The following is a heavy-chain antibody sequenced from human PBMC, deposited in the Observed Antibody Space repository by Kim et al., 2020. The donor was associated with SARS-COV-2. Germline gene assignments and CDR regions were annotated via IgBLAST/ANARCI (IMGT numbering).Heavy chain of an antibody. D-gene: IGHD3-22*01. CDR3: AREPSSGYLKARGDY. V-gene: IGHV1-46*01. Sequence: ASVKVSCKASGYTFTSYYMHWVRQAPGQGLEWMGIINPSGGSTSYAQKFQGRVTMTRDTSTSTVYMELSSLRSEDTAVYYCAREPSSGYLKARGDYWGQGTLVTVSS. CDR2: INPSGGST. J-gene: IGHJ4*02. CDR1: GYTFTSYY.